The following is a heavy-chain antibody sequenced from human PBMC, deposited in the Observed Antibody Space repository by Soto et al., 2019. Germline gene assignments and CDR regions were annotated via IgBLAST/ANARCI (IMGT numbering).Heavy chain of an antibody. J-gene: IGHJ4*02. Sequence: GVSLRLSCAGSGFTLTRSAVSWVRQAPGKGLEWVSGISAGGGGTYYADSVKGRFTISRDVSKNTVYLQMNGLRAEDTAVYYCARVLAYCGGDCYPRYYFDYWGQGTLVTVSS. D-gene: IGHD2-21*02. CDR1: GFTLTRSA. CDR3: ARVLAYCGGDCYPRYYFDY. V-gene: IGHV3-23*01. CDR2: ISAGGGGT.